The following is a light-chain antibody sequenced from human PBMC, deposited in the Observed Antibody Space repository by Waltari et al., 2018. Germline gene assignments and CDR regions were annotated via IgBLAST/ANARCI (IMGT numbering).Light chain of an antibody. J-gene: IGKJ4*01. CDR3: HHYYNWPLT. Sequence: EIEMTQSPATLSVSPGERGTLSCRASQSVSSDLAWYQQKPGQAPRPLIHCASTRVTGIPARFSGSGSGTDFTLTISSLQSEDFAVYYCHHYYNWPLTFGGGTKVDIK. V-gene: IGKV3-15*01. CDR2: CAS. CDR1: QSVSSD.